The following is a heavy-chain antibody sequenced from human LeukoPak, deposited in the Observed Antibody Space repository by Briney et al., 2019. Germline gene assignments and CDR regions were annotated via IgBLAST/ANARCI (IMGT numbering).Heavy chain of an antibody. CDR3: ARHGYNWNYVFDY. CDR1: GYTFTSYG. CDR2: ISGYNGNT. V-gene: IGHV1-18*01. Sequence: ASVKVSCKASGYTFTSYGISWVRQAPGQGLEWMGWISGYNGNTNYAQKLQGRVTMTTDTSTTTVYMELRSLRSDDTAVYYCARHGYNWNYVFDYWGQGTLVTVSS. J-gene: IGHJ4*02. D-gene: IGHD1-7*01.